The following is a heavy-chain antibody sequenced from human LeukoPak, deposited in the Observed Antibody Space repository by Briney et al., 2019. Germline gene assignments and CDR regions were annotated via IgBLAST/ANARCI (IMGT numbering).Heavy chain of an antibody. CDR2: ISYDGSNK. V-gene: IGHV3-30-3*01. CDR1: GFTFSSYA. Sequence: GGSLRLSCAASGFTFSSYARQWVGQAPGKGLEGGAVISYDGSNKYYADSVKGRFTISRDKSKNTLYLQMNSLRAEDTAVYYCARSGDYDGTNWFDPWGQGTLVTVSS. CDR3: ARSGDYDGTNWFDP. J-gene: IGHJ5*02. D-gene: IGHD4-17*01.